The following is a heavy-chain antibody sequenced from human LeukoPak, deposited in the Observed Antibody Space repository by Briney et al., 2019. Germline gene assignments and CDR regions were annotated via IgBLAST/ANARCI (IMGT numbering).Heavy chain of an antibody. CDR3: ATLEIGDYYFDY. J-gene: IGHJ4*02. Sequence: NPSETLSLTCSVSGGSVSNYYWSWIRQPPRKGLEWIGSISYSGSIHYNPSLKSRVTISVDTSKNHFSLRLSSVTAADTAVYYCATLEIGDYYFDYWGQGTLVTVSS. V-gene: IGHV4-39*01. D-gene: IGHD2-21*01. CDR2: ISYSGSI. CDR1: GGSVSNYY.